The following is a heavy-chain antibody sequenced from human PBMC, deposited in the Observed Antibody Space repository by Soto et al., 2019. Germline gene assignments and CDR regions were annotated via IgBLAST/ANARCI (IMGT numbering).Heavy chain of an antibody. J-gene: IGHJ6*02. D-gene: IGHD2-2*03. CDR1: GGSISSSNW. Sequence: SETLSLTCAVSGGSISSSNWWGWVRQPPGKGLEWIGEIYHSGSTNYNPSLKSRVTISVDKSKNQFSLKLSSVTAADTAVYYCARAGTGYCISTSCPPPYYYYYGMDVWGQGTTVTVSS. CDR3: ARAGTGYCISTSCPPPYYYYYGMDV. V-gene: IGHV4-4*02. CDR2: IYHSGST.